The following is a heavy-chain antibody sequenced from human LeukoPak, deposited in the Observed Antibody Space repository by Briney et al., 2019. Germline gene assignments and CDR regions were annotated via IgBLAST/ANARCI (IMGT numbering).Heavy chain of an antibody. CDR3: AKLNCCDSSGYTQDAFDI. Sequence: GGSLRLSCAASGFTFSSYGMHWVRQAPGKGLEWVAVISHDGSNKYYADSVKGRFTISRDNSKNTLYLQMNSLRAEDTAVYYCAKLNCCDSSGYTQDAFDIWGQGTMVTVSS. D-gene: IGHD3-22*01. CDR1: GFTFSSYG. V-gene: IGHV3-30*18. J-gene: IGHJ3*02. CDR2: ISHDGSNK.